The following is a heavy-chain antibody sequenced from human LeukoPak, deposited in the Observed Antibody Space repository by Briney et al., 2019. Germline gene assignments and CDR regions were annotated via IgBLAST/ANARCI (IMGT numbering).Heavy chain of an antibody. J-gene: IGHJ4*02. CDR3: ARGMWRLRYFDWLFPIFDY. V-gene: IGHV4-59*01. Sequence: SETLSLTCAVYGGSFSGYYWSWIRQPPGKGLEWIGYIYYSGSTNYNPSLKSRVTISVDTSKNQFSLKLSSVTAADTAVYYCARGMWRLRYFDWLFPIFDYWGQGTLVTVSS. D-gene: IGHD3-9*01. CDR2: IYYSGST. CDR1: GGSFSGYY.